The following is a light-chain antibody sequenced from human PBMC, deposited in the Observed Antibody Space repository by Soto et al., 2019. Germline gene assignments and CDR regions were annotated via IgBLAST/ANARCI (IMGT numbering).Light chain of an antibody. CDR2: DAY. Sequence: DIQMTQSPSTLSASIGDRVTITCRASQSINKWLAWHQQKPGKAHKLLIYDAYSLQSGVQPRFSGSGSGTEFTLTIRSLQPDDIATYYCKQYSSYSEAFGQGTKVDIK. CDR1: QSINKW. CDR3: KQYSSYSEA. V-gene: IGKV1-5*01. J-gene: IGKJ1*01.